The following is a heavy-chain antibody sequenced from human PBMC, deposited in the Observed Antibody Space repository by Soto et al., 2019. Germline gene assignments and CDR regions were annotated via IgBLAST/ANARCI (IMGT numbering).Heavy chain of an antibody. CDR3: ARALELVPMSHFDY. Sequence: QVQLQESGPGLVKPSQTLSLTCTVSGGSISSGDYYWSWIRQPPGKGLEWIGYIYYSGSTYYNPSLKGRGTISVDPSKNQFSLKLSSVTVADTAVYYWARALELVPMSHFDYWGQGTLVTVSS. V-gene: IGHV4-30-4*01. CDR2: IYYSGST. D-gene: IGHD1-7*01. CDR1: GGSISSGDYY. J-gene: IGHJ4*02.